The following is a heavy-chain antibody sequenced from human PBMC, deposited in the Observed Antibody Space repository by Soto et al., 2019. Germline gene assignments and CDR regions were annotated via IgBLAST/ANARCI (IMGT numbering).Heavy chain of an antibody. CDR1: GGSFSGYY. Sequence: QVQLQQWGAGLLKPSETLSLTCAVYGGSFSGYYWRWIRQPPGKGLEWIGEINHSGSTNYNPSLKSRVTISVDTSKNQFSLKLSSVTAADTAVYYCARGSSSWYHHYYYGMDVWGQGTTVTVSS. V-gene: IGHV4-34*01. CDR2: INHSGST. D-gene: IGHD6-13*01. J-gene: IGHJ6*02. CDR3: ARGSSSWYHHYYYGMDV.